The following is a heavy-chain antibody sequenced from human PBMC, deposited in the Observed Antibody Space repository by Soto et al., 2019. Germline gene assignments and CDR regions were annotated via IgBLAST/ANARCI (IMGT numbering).Heavy chain of an antibody. J-gene: IGHJ4*02. V-gene: IGHV3-48*02. CDR3: ATFPNSGSWFFGS. CDR2: VSSSSTTI. Sequence: PGGSLRLSCVVSGFAFSSHSMNWVRQIPGRGLEWFSYVSSSSTTIYYAESVKGRFTSARDNANIPLYLQMNSLRDEDTAVYFCATFPNSGSWFFGSGGQGTQVTLAS. D-gene: IGHD1-26*01. CDR1: GFAFSSHS.